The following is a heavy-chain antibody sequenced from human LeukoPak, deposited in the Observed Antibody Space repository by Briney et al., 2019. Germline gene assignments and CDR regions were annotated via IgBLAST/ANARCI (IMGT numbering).Heavy chain of an antibody. CDR2: IYYSGST. J-gene: IGHJ4*02. D-gene: IGHD4-17*01. CDR3: ARALFFTDYGDYESLGY. V-gene: IGHV4-59*01. CDR1: GGSISSYY. Sequence: SETLSLTCTVSGGSISSYYWSWIRQPPGKGLEWIGYIYYSGSTNYNPSLKSRVTISVDTSKNQFSLKLSSVTAADTAVYYCARALFFTDYGDYESLGYWGQGTLVTVSS.